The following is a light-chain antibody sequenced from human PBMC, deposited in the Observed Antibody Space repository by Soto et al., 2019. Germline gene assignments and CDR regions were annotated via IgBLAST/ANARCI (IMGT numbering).Light chain of an antibody. V-gene: IGKV3-20*01. J-gene: IGKJ2*02. CDR1: QSVSSSY. Sequence: EIVLTQSPGTLSLSTWEIATLSCRASQSVSSSYFAWYQQKPGQAPRLLIYRASSTATRIPDRFSGSGSGTDFTLTISRLEPEDFAVYYCQQYGSSPRTFGQGNKLEIK. CDR3: QQYGSSPRT. CDR2: RAS.